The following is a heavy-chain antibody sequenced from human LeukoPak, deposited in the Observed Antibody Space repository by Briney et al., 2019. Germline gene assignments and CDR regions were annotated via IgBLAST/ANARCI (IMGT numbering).Heavy chain of an antibody. V-gene: IGHV3-48*02. CDR1: GFTFSSYS. CDR2: ISSSSSTI. CDR3: ARGYCSGGSCYEWFDP. J-gene: IGHJ5*02. D-gene: IGHD2-15*01. Sequence: PGGSLRLSCAASGFTFSSYSMNWVRQAPGKGLEWVSYISSSSSTIYYADSVKGRFTISRDNAKNSLHLQMNSLRDEDTAVYYCARGYCSGGSCYEWFDPWGREPWSPSPQ.